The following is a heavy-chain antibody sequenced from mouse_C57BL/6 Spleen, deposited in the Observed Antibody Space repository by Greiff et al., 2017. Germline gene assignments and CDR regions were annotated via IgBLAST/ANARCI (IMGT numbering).Heavy chain of an antibody. Sequence: VEPGASVKISCKASGYAFSSSWMNWVKQRPGKGLEWIGRIYPGDGDTNYNGKFKGKATLTADKSSSTAYMQLSSLTSEDSAVYFCANYYGLFDYWGQGTTLTVSS. CDR3: ANYYGLFDY. V-gene: IGHV1-82*01. CDR1: GYAFSSSW. CDR2: IYPGDGDT. D-gene: IGHD1-1*01. J-gene: IGHJ2*01.